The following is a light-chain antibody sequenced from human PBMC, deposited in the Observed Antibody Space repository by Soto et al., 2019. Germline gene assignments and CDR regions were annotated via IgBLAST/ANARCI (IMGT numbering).Light chain of an antibody. CDR2: DAS. CDR1: QSVSRY. V-gene: IGKV3-11*01. J-gene: IGKJ5*01. CDR3: QQRSNWPPIT. Sequence: EIVLTQFPATLSLSPGERATLSCRASQSVSRYIAWYQQKPGQAPRLLIYDASNRATGVPARFSGSGSGTDFTITISSLEPEDFAIYYCQQRSNWPPITFGQGTRLEIK.